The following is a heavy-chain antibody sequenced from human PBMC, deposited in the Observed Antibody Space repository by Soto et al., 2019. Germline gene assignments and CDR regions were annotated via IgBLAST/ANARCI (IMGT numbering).Heavy chain of an antibody. CDR2: INPNSGDT. Sequence: ASVKVSCKTSGYTFTVYYVHWVRQPPGRGLQWMGWINPNSGDTNYSPEFQGRVTITRDNSTATAYLELSALKSDDTAVYYCTRGPSSATDDWLDPWGQGTRVTVSS. CDR1: GYTFTVYY. J-gene: IGHJ5*02. CDR3: TRGPSSATDDWLDP. D-gene: IGHD2-15*01. V-gene: IGHV1-2*02.